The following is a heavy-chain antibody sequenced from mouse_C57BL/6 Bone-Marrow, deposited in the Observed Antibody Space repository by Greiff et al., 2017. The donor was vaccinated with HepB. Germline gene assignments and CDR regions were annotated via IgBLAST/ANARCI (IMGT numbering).Heavy chain of an antibody. CDR3: ARREKIYYGNCHWYVDV. J-gene: IGHJ1*03. CDR1: GYTFTGYW. CDR2: ILPGSGST. D-gene: IGHD2-1*01. V-gene: IGHV1-9*01. Sequence: QVQLQQSGAELMKPGASVKLSCKATGYTFTGYWIEWVKQRPGHGLEWIGEILPGSGSTNYNEKFKGKATFTADTSSNTAYMQLSSLTTEDSAIYYCARREKIYYGNCHWYVDVWGTGTTVTVSS.